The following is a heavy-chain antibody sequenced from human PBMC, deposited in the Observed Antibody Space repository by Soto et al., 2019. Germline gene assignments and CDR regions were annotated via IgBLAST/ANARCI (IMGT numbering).Heavy chain of an antibody. CDR1: GYTFTSYG. D-gene: IGHD3-9*01. CDR2: ISAYNGNT. J-gene: IGHJ4*02. CDR3: ARDHGVLRYFDWLLLSDPKDY. V-gene: IGHV1-18*01. Sequence: GASVKVSCKASGYTFTSYGISWVRQAPGQGLEWMGRISAYNGNTNYAQKLQGRVTMTTDTSTSTAYMELRSLRSDDTAVYYCARDHGVLRYFDWLLLSDPKDYWGQGTLVTVSS.